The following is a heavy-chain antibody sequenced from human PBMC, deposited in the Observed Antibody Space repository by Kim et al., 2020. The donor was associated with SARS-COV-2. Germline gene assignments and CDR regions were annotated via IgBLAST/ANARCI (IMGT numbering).Heavy chain of an antibody. V-gene: IGHV1-69*13. Sequence: SVKVSCKASGGTFSSYAISWVRQAPGQGLEWMGGIIPIFGTANYAQKFQGRVTITADESTSTAYMELSSLRSEDTAVYYCARQSGSYFYAFDIWGQGTMVTVSS. CDR2: IIPIFGTA. CDR3: ARQSGSYFYAFDI. CDR1: GGTFSSYA. J-gene: IGHJ3*02. D-gene: IGHD1-26*01.